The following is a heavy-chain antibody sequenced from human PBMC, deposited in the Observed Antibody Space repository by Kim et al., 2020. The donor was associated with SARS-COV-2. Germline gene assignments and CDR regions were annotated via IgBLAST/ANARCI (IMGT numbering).Heavy chain of an antibody. V-gene: IGHV3-30*18. D-gene: IGHD1-20*01. CDR3: AKDLDNWNNAFDY. CDR2: ISYDGSNK. CDR1: GFTFSSYG. Sequence: GGSLILSCAASGFTFSSYGMHWVRQAPGKGLEWVAVISYDGSNKYYADSVKGRFTISRDNSKNTLYLQMNSLRAEDTAVYFCAKDLDNWNNAFDYWGQGT. J-gene: IGHJ4*02.